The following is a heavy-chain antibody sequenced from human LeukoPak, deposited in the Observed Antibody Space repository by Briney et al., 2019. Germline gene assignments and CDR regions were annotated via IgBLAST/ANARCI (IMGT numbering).Heavy chain of an antibody. CDR1: GYTFTGYY. CDR3: ARAYVVRGYRNYYGMDV. Sequence: ASVKVSCKASGYTFTGYYMHWLRQAPGQGLEWMGWINPNSGGTNYAQKFQGRVTMTRDTSISTAYMELSRLRSDNTALYYCARAYVVRGYRNYYGMDVWGQGTTVTVSS. D-gene: IGHD3-3*01. V-gene: IGHV1-2*02. J-gene: IGHJ6*02. CDR2: INPNSGGT.